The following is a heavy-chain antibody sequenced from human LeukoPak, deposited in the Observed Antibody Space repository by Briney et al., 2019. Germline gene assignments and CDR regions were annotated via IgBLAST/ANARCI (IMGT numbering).Heavy chain of an antibody. CDR1: GGSFSDHY. CDR2: INHSGST. D-gene: IGHD6-13*01. Sequence: SETLSLTCAVYGGSFSDHYWSWIRQPPGKGLEWIGEINHSGSTNYNPSLKSRVTISVDTSKNQFSLKLSSVTAADTAVYYCASEYSSSWYRGRMDVWGKGTTVTISS. CDR3: ASEYSSSWYRGRMDV. V-gene: IGHV4-34*01. J-gene: IGHJ6*03.